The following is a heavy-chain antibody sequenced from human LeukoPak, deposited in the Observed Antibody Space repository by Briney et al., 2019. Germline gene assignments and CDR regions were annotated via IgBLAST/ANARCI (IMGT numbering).Heavy chain of an antibody. CDR3: ARVRVAYCGGDCFSVDAFDI. Sequence: SETLSLTCTVSGGSISNGGYYWSWIRQHPGKGLEWIGYIYYSGSTYYNPSLKSRVTISVDTSKNQFSLKLSSVTAADTAVYYCARVRVAYCGGDCFSVDAFDIWGQGTMVTVSS. D-gene: IGHD2-21*02. J-gene: IGHJ3*02. CDR1: GGSISNGGYY. V-gene: IGHV4-31*03. CDR2: IYYSGST.